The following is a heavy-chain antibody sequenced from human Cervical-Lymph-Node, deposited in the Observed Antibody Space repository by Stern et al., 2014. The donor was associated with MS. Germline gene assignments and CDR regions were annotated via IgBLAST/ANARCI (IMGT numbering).Heavy chain of an antibody. D-gene: IGHD4-11*01. J-gene: IGHJ5*02. CDR2: IYYTGYT. CDR1: GASMSSGGYY. Sequence: VQLEESGPGLVRPSQTLSLICTVSGASMSSGGYYWSWIRQHREKGLDWIGEIYYTGYTYYNPSLKSRVTMSMDTSKNQFSLKLTSVTAADTAVYYCARGPNPYDYSNFWGTWFDPWGRGTLVTVSS. CDR3: ARGPNPYDYSNFWGTWFDP. V-gene: IGHV4-31*03.